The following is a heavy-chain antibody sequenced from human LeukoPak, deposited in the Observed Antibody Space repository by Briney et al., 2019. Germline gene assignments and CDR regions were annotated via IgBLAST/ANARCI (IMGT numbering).Heavy chain of an antibody. D-gene: IGHD2-2*01. Sequence: ASVKVSCKASGYTFTSYAMHWVRQAPGQRLEWMGWTNAGNGNTKYSQKFQGRVTITRDTSASTAYMELSSLRSEDTAVYYCARDRIVVVPAGFDPWGQGTLVTVSS. V-gene: IGHV1-3*01. CDR2: TNAGNGNT. CDR1: GYTFTSYA. CDR3: ARDRIVVVPAGFDP. J-gene: IGHJ5*02.